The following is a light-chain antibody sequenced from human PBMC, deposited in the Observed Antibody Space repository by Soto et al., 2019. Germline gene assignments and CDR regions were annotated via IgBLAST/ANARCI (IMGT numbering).Light chain of an antibody. CDR1: QSVSSY. Sequence: EVVLTQSPATLSVCPGERATLSCRASQSVSSYLAWYQQKPGQAPRLLIYDASNRATGIPARFSGSGSGTDFTLTISSLEPEDFAVYYCQQRSNWPPTFGQGTRLEV. CDR3: QQRSNWPPT. V-gene: IGKV3-11*01. CDR2: DAS. J-gene: IGKJ5*01.